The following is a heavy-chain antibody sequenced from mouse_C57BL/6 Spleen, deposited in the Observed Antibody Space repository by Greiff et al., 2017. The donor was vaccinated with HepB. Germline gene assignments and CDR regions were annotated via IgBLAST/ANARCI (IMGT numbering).Heavy chain of an antibody. D-gene: IGHD4-1*01. CDR3: ARPGTPFYYAMDY. Sequence: EVQLQQSGPELVKPGASVKMSCKASGYTFTDYNMHWVKQSHGKSLEWIGYINPNNGGTSYNQKFKGKATLTVNKSSSTAYMELRSLTSEDSAVYYCARPGTPFYYAMDYWGQGTSVTVSS. CDR2: INPNNGGT. V-gene: IGHV1-22*01. J-gene: IGHJ4*01. CDR1: GYTFTDYN.